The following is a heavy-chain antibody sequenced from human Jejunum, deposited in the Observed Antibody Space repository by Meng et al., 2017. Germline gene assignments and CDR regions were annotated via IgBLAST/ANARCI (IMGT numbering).Heavy chain of an antibody. CDR2: IKEDGSKM. J-gene: IGHJ2*01. CDR1: EFTFSNYR. CDR3: ARDHGVSGTNKWYFDL. D-gene: IGHD1-7*01. Sequence: GESLKISCAASEFTFSNYRMSWVRLAPGKGLEWVADIKEDGSKMLYVASVKGRFTISRDNAKNSLYLHMNSLRAEDTAVYYCARDHGVSGTNKWYFDLWGRGTLVTVSS. V-gene: IGHV3-7*01.